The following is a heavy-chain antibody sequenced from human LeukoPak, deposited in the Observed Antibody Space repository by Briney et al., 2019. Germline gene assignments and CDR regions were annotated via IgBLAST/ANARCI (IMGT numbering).Heavy chain of an antibody. J-gene: IGHJ3*02. D-gene: IGHD3-22*01. CDR3: ARGASYYYDSSGASTVVDAFDI. V-gene: IGHV4-39*01. CDR1: GGSISSSSYY. CDR2: IYYSGST. Sequence: PSETLSLTCTVSGGSISSSSYYWGWIRQPPGKGLEWIGSIYYSGSTYYNPSLKSRVTISVDTSKNQLSLKLSSVTAADTAVYYCARGASYYYDSSGASTVVDAFDIWGQGTMVTVSS.